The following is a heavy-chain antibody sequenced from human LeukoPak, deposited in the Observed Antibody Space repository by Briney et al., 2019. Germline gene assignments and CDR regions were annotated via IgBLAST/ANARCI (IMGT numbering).Heavy chain of an antibody. V-gene: IGHV3-11*01. Sequence: TSGGSLRLSCAASGFTFSDYYMSWIRQAPGKGLEWVSYISSSGSTIYYADSVKGRFTISRDNGKNSLYLQMNSLRAEDTAVYYCARAGYSSGWYPGGFDYWGQGTLVTVSS. CDR2: ISSSGSTI. CDR3: ARAGYSSGWYPGGFDY. J-gene: IGHJ4*02. D-gene: IGHD6-19*01. CDR1: GFTFSDYY.